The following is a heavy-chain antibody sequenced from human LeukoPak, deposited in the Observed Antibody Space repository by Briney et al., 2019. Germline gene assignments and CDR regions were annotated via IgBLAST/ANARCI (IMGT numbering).Heavy chain of an antibody. D-gene: IGHD2-15*01. V-gene: IGHV1-2*02. CDR2: INPNSGGT. Sequence: GASVKVSCKASGYTFTGHSMYWVRQAPGQGLEWMGWINPNSGGTNYAQKFQGRVTMTRDTSISTAYMELSRLRSDDTAVYYCARDKAVVAATGCDYWGQGTLVTVSS. J-gene: IGHJ4*02. CDR1: GYTFTGHS. CDR3: ARDKAVVAATGCDY.